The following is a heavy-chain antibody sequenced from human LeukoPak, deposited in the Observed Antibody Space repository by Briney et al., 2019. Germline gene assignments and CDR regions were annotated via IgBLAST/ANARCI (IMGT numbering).Heavy chain of an antibody. CDR3: ARALSKESPSQQGN. V-gene: IGHV3-69-1*02. CDR1: GFTFSNSN. Sequence: GGSLRLSCAASGFTFSNSNMYWVRQAPGEGLEWVSSITITTYIYYADSVKGRFTISRDNAKNSLYLQMNSLRAEDTAIYYCARALSKESPSQQGNWGQGTRVTV. CDR2: ITITTYI. J-gene: IGHJ4*02. D-gene: IGHD1/OR15-1a*01.